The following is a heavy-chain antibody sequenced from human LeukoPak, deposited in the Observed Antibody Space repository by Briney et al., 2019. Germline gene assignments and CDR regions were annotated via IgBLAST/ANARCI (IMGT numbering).Heavy chain of an antibody. Sequence: GASVKVSCTASGYIFTDYHVHWVRQAPGQGLEWVGWINPNSGVTNYAQNFQGRVIMTRDTSVSTAYMELSRLTFDDTAVYFCTRGGDFYDLMSYAMDVWGQGTTVTVSS. J-gene: IGHJ6*02. CDR2: INPNSGVT. CDR3: TRGGDFYDLMSYAMDV. D-gene: IGHD5/OR15-5a*01. V-gene: IGHV1-2*02. CDR1: GYIFTDYH.